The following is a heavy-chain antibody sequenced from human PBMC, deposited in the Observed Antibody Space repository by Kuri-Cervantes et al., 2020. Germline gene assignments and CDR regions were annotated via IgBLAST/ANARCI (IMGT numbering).Heavy chain of an antibody. Sequence: SVKVSCKASGGTFSSYTISWVRQAPGQGLEWMGRIIPILGIANYAQKFQGRVTITADKSTSTAYMELSSLRSEDTAVYYCATSPRQAVAVLIYFDYWGQGTLVTVSS. CDR2: IIPILGIA. CDR3: ATSPRQAVAVLIYFDY. V-gene: IGHV1-69*02. CDR1: GGTFSSYT. J-gene: IGHJ4*02. D-gene: IGHD6-19*01.